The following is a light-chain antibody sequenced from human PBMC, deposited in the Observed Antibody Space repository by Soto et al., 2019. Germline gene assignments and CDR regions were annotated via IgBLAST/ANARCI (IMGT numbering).Light chain of an antibody. J-gene: IGLJ1*01. CDR2: GDN. CDR1: SSNIGAGYD. CDR3: QSYDSSLSRV. V-gene: IGLV1-40*01. Sequence: QAVVTQPPSVSGAPGQKITISCTGSSSNIGAGYDVHWYRQFPGAAPKLLISGDNNRPSGVPDRFSGSKSGTSASLAITGLKAEDEADYYCQSYDSSLSRVFGTGTKLTVL.